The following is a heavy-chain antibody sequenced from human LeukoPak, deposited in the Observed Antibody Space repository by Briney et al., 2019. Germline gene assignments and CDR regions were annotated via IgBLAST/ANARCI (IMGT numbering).Heavy chain of an antibody. D-gene: IGHD3-10*01. V-gene: IGHV1-2*02. CDR3: ARGGSSSGSYYYGVDA. J-gene: IGHJ6*01. Sequence: ATVKLSCKTSGYTFSGNYIYWVRQAPGQGLEWVRWINPNSGDTNYAQKFQGRVTMTRDTSISTAYMDLSSLISDDTAVYYCARGGSSSGSYYYGVDAWGEGTTVTVSS. CDR1: GYTFSGNY. CDR2: INPNSGDT.